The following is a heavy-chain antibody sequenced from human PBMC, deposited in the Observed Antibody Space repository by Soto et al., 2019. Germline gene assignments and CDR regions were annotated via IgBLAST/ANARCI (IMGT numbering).Heavy chain of an antibody. CDR2: VHHSWGS. J-gene: IGHJ6*02. CDR1: GGSINSYY. D-gene: IGHD3-10*01. CDR3: ARQGFGPLHGLVDV. Sequence: QVQLRESGPGLVKTSETLSLSCTVSGGSINSYYWSWIRQSPGKRMEWIGYVHHSWGSSYNPSLQSRVAISLDTSKSQFSLKVTSVTATDTAVYYCARQGFGPLHGLVDVWGQGTTVTVSS. V-gene: IGHV4-59*08.